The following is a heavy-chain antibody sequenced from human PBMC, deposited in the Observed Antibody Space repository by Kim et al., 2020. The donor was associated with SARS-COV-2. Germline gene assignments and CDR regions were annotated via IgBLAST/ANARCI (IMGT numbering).Heavy chain of an antibody. V-gene: IGHV3-15*01. CDR2: IKSKTDGGTT. D-gene: IGHD2-2*01. CDR3: TTEVDCSSTSCSIDY. J-gene: IGHJ4*02. CDR1: GFTFSNAW. Sequence: GGSPRLSCAASGFTFSNAWMSWVRQAPGKGLEWVGRIKSKTDGGTTDYAAPVKGRFTISRDDSKNTLYLQMNSLKTEDTAVYYCTTEVDCSSTSCSIDYWGQGTLVTVSS.